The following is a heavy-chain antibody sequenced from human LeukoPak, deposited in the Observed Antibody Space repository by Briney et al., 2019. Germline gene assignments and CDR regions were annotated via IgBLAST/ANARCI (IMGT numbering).Heavy chain of an antibody. CDR2: ISSSSSYI. CDR1: GFTFSSYS. V-gene: IGHV3-21*01. D-gene: IGHD5-12*01. Sequence: PGGSLRLSCAASGFTFSSYSMNWVRQAPGKGLEWVSSISSSSSYIYYADSEKGRFTISRDNAKNSLYLQMNSLRAEDTAVYYCARDGIVATISVNWFDPWGQGTLVTVSS. CDR3: ARDGIVATISVNWFDP. J-gene: IGHJ5*02.